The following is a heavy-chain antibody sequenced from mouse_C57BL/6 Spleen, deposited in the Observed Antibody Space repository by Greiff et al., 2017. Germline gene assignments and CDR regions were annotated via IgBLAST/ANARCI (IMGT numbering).Heavy chain of an antibody. Sequence: QVQLQQPGAELVRPGTSVKLSCKASGYTFTSYWMHWVKQRPGQGLEWIGVIDPSDSYTNYNQKFKGKATLTVDTPSSTAYMQLSSLTSEDSAVYYCARGLDSSGYVIMDYWGQGTSVTVSS. CDR2: IDPSDSYT. J-gene: IGHJ4*01. D-gene: IGHD3-2*02. V-gene: IGHV1-59*01. CDR3: ARGLDSSGYVIMDY. CDR1: GYTFTSYW.